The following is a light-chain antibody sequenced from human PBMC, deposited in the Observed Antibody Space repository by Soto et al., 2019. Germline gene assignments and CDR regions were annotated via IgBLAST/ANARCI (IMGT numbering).Light chain of an antibody. V-gene: IGLV2-23*02. CDR3: FSRVGGSSPQWV. Sequence: QSVLTQPASVSGSPGQSITISCTGTSNDVGGYNLVSWFQQHPGKAPKLMISEVNKRPSGVSNRFSGSKSANTASLTISGLQAEDEADYYCFSRVGGSSPQWVFGVGTKLTVL. CDR2: EVN. CDR1: SNDVGGYNL. J-gene: IGLJ3*02.